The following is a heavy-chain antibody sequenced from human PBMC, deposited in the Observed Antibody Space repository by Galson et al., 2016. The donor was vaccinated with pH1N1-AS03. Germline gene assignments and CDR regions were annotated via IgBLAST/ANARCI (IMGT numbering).Heavy chain of an antibody. J-gene: IGHJ4*02. CDR1: GFTFSSYA. Sequence: SLRLSCAASGFTFSSYAMYWVRQAPGKGLEYVSAISGNGVSTYYANSVKGRFTISRDNSKNTLYLQMGSLSAENMAVYYCAREPPSYSNYWFPPPDYWGQGTLVTVSS. V-gene: IGHV3-64*01. D-gene: IGHD6-13*01. CDR3: AREPPSYSNYWFPPPDY. CDR2: ISGNGVST.